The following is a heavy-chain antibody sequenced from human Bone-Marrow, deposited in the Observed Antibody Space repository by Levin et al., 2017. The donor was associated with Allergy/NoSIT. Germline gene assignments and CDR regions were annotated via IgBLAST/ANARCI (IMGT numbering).Heavy chain of an antibody. J-gene: IGHJ4*02. CDR3: ARGSSDFGDYGCYFDV. V-gene: IGHV4-31*11. Sequence: KPSETLSLTCAVSGGSISSDPYFWSWIRHHPRKGLEWIGYIYYSGRSYSNPSLKSRLTMSVDTSKNHFSLKLSPVTAADSAVYYCARGSSDFGDYGCYFDVWGRGTLVTVSS. CDR2: IYYSGRS. D-gene: IGHD4-17*01. CDR1: GGSISSDPYF.